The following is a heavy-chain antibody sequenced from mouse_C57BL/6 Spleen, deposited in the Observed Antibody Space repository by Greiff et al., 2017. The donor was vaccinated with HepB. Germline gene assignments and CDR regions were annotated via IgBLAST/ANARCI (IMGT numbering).Heavy chain of an antibody. CDR3: ARVTTGGLYYFDY. D-gene: IGHD1-1*01. J-gene: IGHJ2*01. Sequence: EVKLMESEGGLVQPGSSMKLSCTASGFTFSDYYMAWVRQVPEKGLEWVANINYDGSSTYYLDSLKSRFIISRDNAKNILYLQMSSLKSEDTATYYCARVTTGGLYYFDYWGQGTTLTVSS. CDR1: GFTFSDYY. CDR2: INYDGSST. V-gene: IGHV5-16*01.